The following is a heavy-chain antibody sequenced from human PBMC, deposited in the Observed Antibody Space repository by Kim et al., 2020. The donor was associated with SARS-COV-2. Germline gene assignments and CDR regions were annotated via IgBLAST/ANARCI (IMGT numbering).Heavy chain of an antibody. CDR3: ASVIAAADFDY. V-gene: IGHV4-34*01. J-gene: IGHJ4*02. D-gene: IGHD6-13*01. Sequence: KSNPSLQGRVTISVDTSKNQFSLKLSSVTAADTAVYYCASVIAAADFDYWGQGTLVTVSS.